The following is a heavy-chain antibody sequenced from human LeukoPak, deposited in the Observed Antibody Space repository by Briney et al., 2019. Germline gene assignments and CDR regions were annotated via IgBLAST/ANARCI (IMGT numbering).Heavy chain of an antibody. D-gene: IGHD3-10*01. CDR1: GRSISSRSYY. V-gene: IGHV4-39*07. CDR3: ARTRYYYGSRSYGAPYYFDY. Sequence: SETLSLTCSVSGRSISSRSYYWGWVCQAPGKGLEWIGSSYYSGSTYYNPSVKSRVLQSVDTSKNQFSLTLSSVTAADTAVYYCARTRYYYGSRSYGAPYYFDYWGQGTLVTVSS. J-gene: IGHJ4*02. CDR2: SYYSGST.